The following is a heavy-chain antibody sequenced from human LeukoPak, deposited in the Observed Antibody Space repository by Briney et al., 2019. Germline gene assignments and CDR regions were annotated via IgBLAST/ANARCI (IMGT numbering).Heavy chain of an antibody. CDR3: AKGLSMVATTGFDY. CDR2: ISYDGSNK. V-gene: IGHV3-30*18. J-gene: IGHJ4*02. D-gene: IGHD5-12*01. CDR1: GFTFSNYA. Sequence: GGSLRLSCAASGFTFSNYAMHWVRHAPGKGLEWVALISYDGSNKYYADSVKGRFTISRDNSKNTLYLQMNSLRAEDTAVYYCAKGLSMVATTGFDYWGQGTLVTVS.